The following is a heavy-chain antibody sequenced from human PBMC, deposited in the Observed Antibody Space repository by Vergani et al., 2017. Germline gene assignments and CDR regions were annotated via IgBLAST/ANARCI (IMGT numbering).Heavy chain of an antibody. D-gene: IGHD2-15*01. CDR2: IKSDGRT. CDR1: GFRVTTYY. J-gene: IGHJ4*01. Sequence: EVQLLESGGDLVQPGGSLRVSCSASGFRVTTYYMSWVRLAPGKGLEWVSVIKSDGRTSYAESVRGRFTISRDTSRNAVYLQMNILRVEDTGVYYCTRSECSGTTCYGHYFDLWGHGILVTVSS. CDR3: TRSECSGTTCYGHYFDL. V-gene: IGHV3-66*02.